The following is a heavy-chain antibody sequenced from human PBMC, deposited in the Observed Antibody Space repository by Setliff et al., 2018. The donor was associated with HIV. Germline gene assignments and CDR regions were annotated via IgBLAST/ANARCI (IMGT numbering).Heavy chain of an antibody. CDR2: IIPIFGTA. V-gene: IGHV1-69*06. CDR3: ARDPHSYDTSGHYSWFYFDF. D-gene: IGHD3-22*01. J-gene: IGHJ4*02. CDR1: GGTFSSYA. Sequence: SVKVSCKASGGTFSSYAISWVRQAPGQGLEWMGRIIPIFGTANYAQKFQGRVTITADKSTSTAYMELSSLRSEDTAVYYCARDPHSYDTSGHYSWFYFDFWGQGTLVTVSS.